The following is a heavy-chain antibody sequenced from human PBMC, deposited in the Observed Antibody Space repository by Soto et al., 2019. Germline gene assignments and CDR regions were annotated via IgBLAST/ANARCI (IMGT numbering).Heavy chain of an antibody. CDR1: GGSISTSSYY. CDR2: IYYSGST. V-gene: IGHV4-39*01. Sequence: PSETLSLTFNVSGGSISTSSYYWGWIRQPPGKGLEWIGSIYYSGSTYYNPSLKSRVTISVDTSKNQFSLKLSSVTAADTAVFYCTRWRYSSSWPKNYYYYYGMDVWGQGTTVT. J-gene: IGHJ6*02. D-gene: IGHD6-13*01. CDR3: TRWRYSSSWPKNYYYYYGMDV.